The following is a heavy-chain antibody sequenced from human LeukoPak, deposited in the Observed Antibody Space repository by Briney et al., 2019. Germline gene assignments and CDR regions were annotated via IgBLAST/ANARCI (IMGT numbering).Heavy chain of an antibody. Sequence: PGGSLRLSCAASGFTFSSYAMSWVRQAPGKGLEWVSAISGSGGSTYYADSVKGRFTISRDNSKNTLYLQMNSLRAEDTAVYYCAKALPRTISSSWYVGFDYWGQGTLVTVSS. D-gene: IGHD6-13*01. V-gene: IGHV3-23*01. CDR1: GFTFSSYA. CDR2: ISGSGGST. CDR3: AKALPRTISSSWYVGFDY. J-gene: IGHJ4*02.